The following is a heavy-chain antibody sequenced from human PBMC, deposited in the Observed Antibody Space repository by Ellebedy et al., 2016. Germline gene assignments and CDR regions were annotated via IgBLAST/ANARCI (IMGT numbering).Heavy chain of an antibody. CDR1: GFTFSQAW. J-gene: IGHJ4*02. D-gene: IGHD3-22*01. CDR2: IKSKYDGETT. CDR3: VIDDYFDTSGPSMADYFDY. V-gene: IGHV3-15*01. Sequence: GESLKISCAGSGFTFSQAWMSWVRQAPGKGLEWVGRIKSKYDGETTDYAAPVNGRFSISRDDSRNTLFLEMNSLRTEDTALYYCVIDDYFDTSGPSMADYFDYWGQGILVTVSS.